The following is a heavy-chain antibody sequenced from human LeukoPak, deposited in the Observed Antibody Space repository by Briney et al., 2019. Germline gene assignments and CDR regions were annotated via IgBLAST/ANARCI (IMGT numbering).Heavy chain of an antibody. D-gene: IGHD2-15*01. CDR1: GYTFTNYY. CDR3: ARVAEYCSGGSCYDC. J-gene: IGHJ4*02. CDR2: INPSGGGT. Sequence: ASVKVSCKASGYTFTNYYMHWVRQAPGQGLEWMGIINPSGGGTTYAQKFQGRVSMTRDTSTSTFYMDLSSLRSEDTAVYYCARVAEYCSGGSCYDCWGQGTLVTVSS. V-gene: IGHV1-46*01.